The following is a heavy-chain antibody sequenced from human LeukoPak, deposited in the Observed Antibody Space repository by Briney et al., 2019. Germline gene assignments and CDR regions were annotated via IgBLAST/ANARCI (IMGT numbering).Heavy chain of an antibody. CDR3: TRDLGAGIGDY. V-gene: IGHV3-49*04. Sequence: GGSLRLSCTASGLTFGDYAMSWVRQAPGKGLEWVGFIRSKAYGGTTEYAASVKGRFTISRDDSKSIAYLQMNSLKTEDTAVYYCTRDLGAGIGDYWGQGTLVTVSS. D-gene: IGHD6-13*01. J-gene: IGHJ4*02. CDR2: IRSKAYGGTT. CDR1: GLTFGDYA.